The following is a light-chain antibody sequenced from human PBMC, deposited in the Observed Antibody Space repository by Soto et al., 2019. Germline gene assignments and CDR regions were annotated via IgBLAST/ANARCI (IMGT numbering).Light chain of an antibody. CDR2: KIS. CDR1: HSLVHSDGNTH. Sequence: DIVMTQTPLSAPVTLGQPASISCRSSHSLVHSDGNTHLSWFQQRPGQPPRLLIYKISNRFSGVACSLSGSGTGTDFTLKISRVEAEDVRIYCCVQLTHFPWTYGQGTKVDIK. CDR3: VQLTHFPWT. V-gene: IGKV2-24*01. J-gene: IGKJ1*01.